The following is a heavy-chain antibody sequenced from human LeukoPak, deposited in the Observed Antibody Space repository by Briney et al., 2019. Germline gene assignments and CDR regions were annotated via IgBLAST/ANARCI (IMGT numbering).Heavy chain of an antibody. V-gene: IGHV1-18*01. Sequence: ASVKVSCKASGYTFTTYSLAWVRQAPGQSLEWLGWISVNNGGTNYAQSFQDRITLTRDTSTNTAYLELRSLRSDDTAIIYCATATQPRGYFLHWGQGTLVTVSS. D-gene: IGHD2-2*01. CDR2: ISVNNGGT. J-gene: IGHJ1*01. CDR3: ATATQPRGYFLH. CDR1: GYTFTTYS.